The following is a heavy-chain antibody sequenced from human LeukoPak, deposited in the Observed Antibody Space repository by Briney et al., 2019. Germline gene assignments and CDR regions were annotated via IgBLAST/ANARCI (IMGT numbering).Heavy chain of an antibody. J-gene: IGHJ4*02. CDR2: IQSRSDGGTT. D-gene: IGHD1-26*01. V-gene: IGHV3-15*01. CDR1: GFIFSNYW. Sequence: PGGSLRLSCAASGFIFSNYWMSWVRQAPGKGLEWVGRIQSRSDGGTTDYAVPVKGRFTISRDDSENTLYLQMNSLKTEDTAVYYCVTDASMGASHFDYWGRGTLVTVSS. CDR3: VTDASMGASHFDY.